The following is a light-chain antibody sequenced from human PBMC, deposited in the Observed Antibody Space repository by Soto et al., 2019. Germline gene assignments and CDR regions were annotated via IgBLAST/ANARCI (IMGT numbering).Light chain of an antibody. Sequence: EIMLTQSPGTLSLSPGERATLSCRASQSISTNSLAWYQHKPGQAPRLLIYATSTRATGIPDRFSGSGSGTDFPLTISSLEPEDFAVYYCQRNSFGQGTRLEFK. CDR2: ATS. V-gene: IGKV3-20*01. J-gene: IGKJ2*01. CDR1: QSISTNS. CDR3: QRNS.